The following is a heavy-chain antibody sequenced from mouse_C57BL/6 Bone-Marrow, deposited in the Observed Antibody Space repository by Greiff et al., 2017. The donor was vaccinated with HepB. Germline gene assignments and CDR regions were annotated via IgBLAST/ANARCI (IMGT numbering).Heavy chain of an antibody. Sequence: QVHVKQSGAELVRPGTSVKVSCKASGYAFTNYLIEWVKQRPGQGLEWIGVINPGSGGTIYNQKFKGKATLTVDKSSSTAYMELRSLTSEDTAVYYCARHYFDYWGQGTTLTVSS. J-gene: IGHJ2*01. CDR2: INPGSGGT. CDR3: ARHYFDY. V-gene: IGHV1-54*01. CDR1: GYAFTNYL.